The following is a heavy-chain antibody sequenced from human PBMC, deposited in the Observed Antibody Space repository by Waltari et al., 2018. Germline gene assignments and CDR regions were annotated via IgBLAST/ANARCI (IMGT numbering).Heavy chain of an antibody. Sequence: QVQLVQSGAEVKKPGASVKVSCKASGYTFTGYYMHWVRQAPGQGLEWMGWINPNSGGTNYAQKFQGRVTMTRDTSISTAYMELSRLRSDDTAVYYCARVLWDDFWSGYSLDYYGMDVWGQGTTVTVSS. CDR1: GYTFTGYY. J-gene: IGHJ6*02. D-gene: IGHD3-3*01. CDR2: INPNSGGT. CDR3: ARVLWDDFWSGYSLDYYGMDV. V-gene: IGHV1-2*02.